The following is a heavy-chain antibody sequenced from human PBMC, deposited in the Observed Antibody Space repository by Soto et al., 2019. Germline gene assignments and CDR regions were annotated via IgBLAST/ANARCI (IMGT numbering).Heavy chain of an antibody. V-gene: IGHV3-23*01. CDR1: GFTFTSYA. CDR2: ITCGGDNT. J-gene: IGHJ4*02. D-gene: IGHD3-9*01. Sequence: EVQLLESGGDLVQPGGSLRLSCAASGFTFTSYAMSWIRQAPGKGLEWVSAITCGGDNTYYADSVKGRFTISRDNSKNTLYLQMNLLRAEDTAFYYCTQDGGSRDWLTVNWGQGTLVTVSS. CDR3: TQDGGSRDWLTVN.